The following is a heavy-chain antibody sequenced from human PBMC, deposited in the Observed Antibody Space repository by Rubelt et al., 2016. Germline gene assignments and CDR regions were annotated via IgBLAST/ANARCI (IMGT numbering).Heavy chain of an antibody. CDR2: IDHRGST. V-gene: IGHV4-34*01. CDR3: ARRTNWFDP. Sequence: QVQLQQWGAGLLKPSETLSLTCVVYGGSFSGYYWTWIRLPPGKGLEWVGEIDHRGSTHYKPSLKSRVIMSVDTSRNQFSLKRSSVTAADTAVYYCARRTNWFDPWGQGTLVTVAS. CDR1: GGSFSGYY. J-gene: IGHJ5*02.